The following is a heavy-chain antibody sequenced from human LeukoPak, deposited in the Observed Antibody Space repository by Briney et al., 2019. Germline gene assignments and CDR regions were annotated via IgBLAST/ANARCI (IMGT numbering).Heavy chain of an antibody. V-gene: IGHV5-51*01. J-gene: IGHJ3*02. CDR2: IYPGDSDI. D-gene: IGHD3-10*01. CDR1: GYSFTSYW. Sequence: GESLKISCKGYGYSFTSYWIGWVRQMPGEGLQWMGIIYPGDSDIRYSPSFQGQVTISADKSIITAYLQWSSLKASDTAMYYCARHGRGSRSPNAFDIWGQGTMVSVSS. CDR3: ARHGRGSRSPNAFDI.